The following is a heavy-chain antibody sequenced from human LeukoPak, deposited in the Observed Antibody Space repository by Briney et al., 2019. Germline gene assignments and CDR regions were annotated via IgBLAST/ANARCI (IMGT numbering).Heavy chain of an antibody. J-gene: IGHJ4*02. V-gene: IGHV3-74*01. D-gene: IGHD3-3*01. Sequence: GGSLRLSCAASGFTFSSYWMHWVRQAPGKGLVWVSRINSDGSSTGYADSVKGRFTISRDNAKNTLYLQMNSLRAEDTAVYYCARLGDYDFWSGLIFDYWGQGTLVTVSS. CDR3: ARLGDYDFWSGLIFDY. CDR1: GFTFSSYW. CDR2: INSDGSST.